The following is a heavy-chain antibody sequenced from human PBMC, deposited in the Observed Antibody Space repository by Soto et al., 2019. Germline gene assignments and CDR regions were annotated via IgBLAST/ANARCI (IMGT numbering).Heavy chain of an antibody. CDR2: ITGSSSNL. D-gene: IGHD3-9*01. J-gene: IGHJ4*02. V-gene: IGHV3-23*01. CDR3: AKGGAVYGLLTHDY. CDR1: GFTFIDYA. Sequence: GGSLSLSCAPSGFTFIDYAMSWVRQAPGKGLEWVTTITGSSSNLYYTDSVKGRFAISRDNSRNILFLQMNSLTAEDTAVYYCAKGGAVYGLLTHDYWGQGTLVTVSS.